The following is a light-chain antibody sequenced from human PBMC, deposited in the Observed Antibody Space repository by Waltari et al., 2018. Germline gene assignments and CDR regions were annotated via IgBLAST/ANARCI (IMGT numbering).Light chain of an antibody. CDR3: ATWDDSLSVYV. V-gene: IGLV1-44*01. Sequence: LTQPPSASGTPGQRVTISCSGSTSNIGGNSVHWYQQLPGTAPKLLMYSSNQRPSGVPDRCAGAKFGTSASLAISELQSDDEGDYYCATWDDSLSVYVFGSGTTVTVL. CDR1: TSNIGGNS. CDR2: SSN. J-gene: IGLJ6*01.